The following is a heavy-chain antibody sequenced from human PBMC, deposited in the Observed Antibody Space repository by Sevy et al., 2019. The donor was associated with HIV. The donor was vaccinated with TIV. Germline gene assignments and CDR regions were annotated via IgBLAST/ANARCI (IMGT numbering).Heavy chain of an antibody. CDR1: GYTFTSYA. J-gene: IGHJ5*02. CDR2: INAGNGNT. V-gene: IGHV1-3*01. Sequence: ASVKVSCKAPGYTFTSYAMHWVRQAPGQRLEWMGWINAGNGNTKYSQKFQGRVTITRDTSASTAYMELSSLRSEDTAVYYCARGLVRLEHYDFWSGYYRRGDWFDPWGQGTLVTVSS. CDR3: ARGLVRLEHYDFWSGYYRRGDWFDP. D-gene: IGHD3-3*01.